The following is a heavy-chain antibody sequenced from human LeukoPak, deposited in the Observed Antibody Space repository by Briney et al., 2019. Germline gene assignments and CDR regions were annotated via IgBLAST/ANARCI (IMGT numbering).Heavy chain of an antibody. D-gene: IGHD3-22*01. CDR3: ARLKYYDSTGYSPSYYMDV. Sequence: PSETLSLTCTVSGGPIISYYWSWIRQSAGKGLEWIGRIYGSGITDYSPSLKSRISTSLDMSKKQFSLKLTSVTAADTAVYYCARLKYYDSTGYSPSYYMDVWGKGTSVTV. V-gene: IGHV4-4*07. J-gene: IGHJ6*03. CDR2: IYGSGIT. CDR1: GGPIISYY.